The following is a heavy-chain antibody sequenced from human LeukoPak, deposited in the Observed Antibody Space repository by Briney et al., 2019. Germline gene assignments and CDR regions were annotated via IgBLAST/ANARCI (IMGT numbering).Heavy chain of an antibody. D-gene: IGHD1-1*01. CDR1: GYNFTNYW. CDR2: IYPGDSDT. J-gene: IGHJ4*02. CDR3: ARRMEERDYNLFYFDY. Sequence: GESLKISCKGSGYNFTNYWIGWVRQMPGKGLEWMGIIYPGDSDTTYSPSFQGQVTFSADKSISTAYLQWSSLKASDTAMYYCARRMEERDYNLFYFDYWGRGTLVTVSS. V-gene: IGHV5-51*01.